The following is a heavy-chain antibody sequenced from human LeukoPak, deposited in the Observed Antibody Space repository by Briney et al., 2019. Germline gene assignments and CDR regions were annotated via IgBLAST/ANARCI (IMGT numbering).Heavy chain of an antibody. CDR3: AKDLRGYDWY. CDR2: ISGSGGST. CDR1: GFTFSSYA. D-gene: IGHD5-12*01. V-gene: IGHV3-23*01. Sequence: GGSLRLSCGASGFTFSSYAMSWVRQAPGKGLEWISAISGSGGSTYYADSVKGRFTISRDNSKNTLYLQMNSLRAEDTAVYYCAKDLRGYDWYWGQGTLVTVSS. J-gene: IGHJ4*02.